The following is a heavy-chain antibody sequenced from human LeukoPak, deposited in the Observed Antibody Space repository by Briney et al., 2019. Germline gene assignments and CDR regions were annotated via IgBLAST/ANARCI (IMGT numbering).Heavy chain of an antibody. D-gene: IGHD6-19*01. CDR3: ARDFGWLVRSAPPGFDY. J-gene: IGHJ4*02. CDR1: GFTFSSYS. CDR2: ISSSSSTV. V-gene: IGHV3-48*04. Sequence: GGSLRLSCAASGFTFSSYSMNWVRQAPGKGLEWVSYISSSSSTVYYADSVKGRFTTSRDNAKNSLYLQMNSLRAEDTAVYYCARDFGWLVRSAPPGFDYWGQGTLVTVSS.